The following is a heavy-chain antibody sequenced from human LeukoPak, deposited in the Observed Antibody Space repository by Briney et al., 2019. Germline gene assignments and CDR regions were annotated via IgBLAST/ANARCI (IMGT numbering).Heavy chain of an antibody. V-gene: IGHV1-69*13. D-gene: IGHD1-26*01. CDR1: GGTFSSYA. CDR2: IIPIFGTA. Sequence: SVKVSCKASGGTFSSYAISWVRQAPGQGLEWMGGIIPIFGTANYAQKFQGRVTITADESTSTAYMELRSLRSDDTAMYYCARQSTGSYYSPIDYWGQGTLVTVSS. CDR3: ARQSTGSYYSPIDY. J-gene: IGHJ4*02.